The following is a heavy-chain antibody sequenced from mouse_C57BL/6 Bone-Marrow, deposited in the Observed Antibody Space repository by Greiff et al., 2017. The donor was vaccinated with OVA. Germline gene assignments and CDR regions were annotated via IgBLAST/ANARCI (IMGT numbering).Heavy chain of an antibody. CDR1: GYAFSSYW. V-gene: IGHV1-80*01. J-gene: IGHJ3*01. CDR2: IYPGDGDT. Sequence: VQLQQSGAELVKPGASVRISCKASGYAFSSYWMNWVKQRPGKGLEWIGQIYPGDGDTNYNGKFKGKATLTADKSSSTAYMQLSSLTSEGSAVYFCARMAWFAYWGQGTLVTVSA. D-gene: IGHD2-3*01. CDR3: ARMAWFAY.